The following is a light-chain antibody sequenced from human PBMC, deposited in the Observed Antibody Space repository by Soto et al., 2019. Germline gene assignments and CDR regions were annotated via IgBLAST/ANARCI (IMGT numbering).Light chain of an antibody. V-gene: IGKV1-9*01. CDR1: QGIRSY. CDR2: AAT. Sequence: DIQLTQSPSFLSASVGDRVTITCRASQGIRSYLAWYQQKPGKAPKLLIFAATTLQSGVPSRFSGSGSGTEFTLTISSLKPEDSATYYCQQLNSYPQTFGQGTKVEIK. J-gene: IGKJ1*01. CDR3: QQLNSYPQT.